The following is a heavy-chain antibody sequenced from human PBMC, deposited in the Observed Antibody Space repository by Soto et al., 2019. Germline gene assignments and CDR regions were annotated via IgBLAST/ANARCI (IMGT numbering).Heavy chain of an antibody. CDR1: GGSISSGGYY. J-gene: IGHJ4*02. Sequence: QVQLQESGPGLVKPSQTLSLTCTVSGGSISSGGYYWSWIRQHPGKGLEWIGYIYYSGSTYYNPSLNSRVTISVDTSKNQFSLKLSSVTAADTAVYYCARGIEDYGSGSYYTYYFDYWGQGTLVTVSS. V-gene: IGHV4-31*03. CDR3: ARGIEDYGSGSYYTYYFDY. D-gene: IGHD3-10*01. CDR2: IYYSGST.